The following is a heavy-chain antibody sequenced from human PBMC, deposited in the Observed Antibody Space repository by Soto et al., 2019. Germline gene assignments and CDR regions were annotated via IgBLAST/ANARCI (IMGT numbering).Heavy chain of an antibody. CDR2: ISYDGSNK. CDR1: GFTFSSYG. CDR3: ATDLGTTMARH. Sequence: PGGSLRLSCAASGFTFSSYGMHWVRQAPGKGLEWVAVISYDGSNKYYADSVKGRFTISRDNSKNTLYLQMNSLRAEDTAVYYCATDLGTTMARHWGRGTLVTVSS. J-gene: IGHJ4*02. V-gene: IGHV3-30*03. D-gene: IGHD1-1*01.